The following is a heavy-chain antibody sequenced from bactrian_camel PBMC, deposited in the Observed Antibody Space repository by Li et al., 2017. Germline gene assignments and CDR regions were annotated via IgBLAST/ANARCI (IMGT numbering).Heavy chain of an antibody. J-gene: IGHJ4*01. CDR2: IDSESRPS. V-gene: IGHV3S11*01. Sequence: DVQLVESGGESVQPGGSVTLSCAASGFMFSTYQMYWVRQAPGKALEWVSSIDSESRPSYYADSLKGRFTMSRDDAKNTVYLQMNSLKSEDTAMYFCAGGPEGGSWYEYNYWGQGTQVTVS. CDR1: GFMFSTYQ. D-gene: IGHD6*01. CDR3: AGGPEGGSWYEYNY.